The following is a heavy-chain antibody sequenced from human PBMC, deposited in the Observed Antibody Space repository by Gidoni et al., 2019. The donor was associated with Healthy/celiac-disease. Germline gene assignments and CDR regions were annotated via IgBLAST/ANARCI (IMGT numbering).Heavy chain of an antibody. CDR2: IYYSGST. Sequence: QVQLQESGPGLVKPSQTLSLTCTVSGGSISSGDYYWSWIRQPPGKGLEWIGYIYYSGSTYYNPSLKSRVTISVDTSKNQFSLKLSSVTAADTAVYYCARGQGYCSSTSCYTQLYNWFDPWGQGTLVTVSS. D-gene: IGHD2-2*02. CDR1: GGSISSGDYY. J-gene: IGHJ5*02. V-gene: IGHV4-30-4*01. CDR3: ARGQGYCSSTSCYTQLYNWFDP.